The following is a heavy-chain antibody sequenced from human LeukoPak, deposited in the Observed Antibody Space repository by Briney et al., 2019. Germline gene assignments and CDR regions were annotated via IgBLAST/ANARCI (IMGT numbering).Heavy chain of an antibody. Sequence: GGSLRLSCAASGFTFNNYAMTWVRQAPGKGLEWVSYISSSSSTIYYADSVKGRFTISRDNAKNSLYLQMNSLRAEDTAVYYCATLITIFDLWGQGTLVTVSS. D-gene: IGHD3-3*01. V-gene: IGHV3-48*01. CDR3: ATLITIFDL. CDR1: GFTFNNYA. J-gene: IGHJ4*02. CDR2: ISSSSSTI.